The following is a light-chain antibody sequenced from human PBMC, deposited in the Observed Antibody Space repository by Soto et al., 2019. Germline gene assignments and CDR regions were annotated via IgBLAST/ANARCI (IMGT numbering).Light chain of an antibody. Sequence: EIVLMQSPGTLSLSPGERATLSCRASQSVTNNYLAWYQQKPGQAPRLLIYGASSRATGVPDRFSGSGSGTDFTLTITRLEPEDFAVYYCQQYGISPLMYTFGQGTKLGVK. CDR1: QSVTNNY. CDR3: QQYGISPLMYT. CDR2: GAS. J-gene: IGKJ2*01. V-gene: IGKV3-20*01.